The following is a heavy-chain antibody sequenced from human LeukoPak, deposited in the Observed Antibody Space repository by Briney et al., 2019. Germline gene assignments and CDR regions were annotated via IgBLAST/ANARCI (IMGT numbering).Heavy chain of an antibody. CDR3: ARPGQSSWWVYFNY. D-gene: IGHD2-15*01. CDR2: IHTSGST. V-gene: IGHV4-4*09. J-gene: IGHJ4*02. CDR1: GGSSSSYY. Sequence: PSETLSLTCTVSGGSSSSYYWTWIRQPPGKGLEWNGHIHTSGSTNYNPSLKSRVTMSVDTSKNQFSLRLSSVTAADTAVYYCARPGQSSWWVYFNYWGQGTLVTVSS.